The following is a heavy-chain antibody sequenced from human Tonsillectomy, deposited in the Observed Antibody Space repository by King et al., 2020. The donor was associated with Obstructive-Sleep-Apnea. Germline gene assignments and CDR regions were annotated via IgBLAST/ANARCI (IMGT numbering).Heavy chain of an antibody. CDR1: GGSFSDYY. Sequence: VQLQQWGAGLLKPSETLSLTCAVSGGSFSDYYWSWIRQPPGKGLEWIGEITHSGSTNYNPSLKSRVTISGDTSKNQFSLNLSSLTAADTAVYYWARGRRDWNYATGGARRPYYFDYWGQGTLVTVSS. D-gene: IGHD1-7*01. J-gene: IGHJ4*02. CDR2: ITHSGST. CDR3: ARGRRDWNYATGGARRPYYFDY. V-gene: IGHV4-34*01.